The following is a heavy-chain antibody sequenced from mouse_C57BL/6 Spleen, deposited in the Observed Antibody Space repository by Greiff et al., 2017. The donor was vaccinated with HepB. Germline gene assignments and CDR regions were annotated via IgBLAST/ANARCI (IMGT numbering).Heavy chain of an antibody. CDR1: GFTFSDYG. V-gene: IGHV5-17*01. CDR3: ARIYYDYDDYAMDY. CDR2: ISSGSSTI. Sequence: EVMLVESGGGLVKPGGSLKLSCVASGFTFSDYGMHWVRQAPEKGLEWVAYISSGSSTIYYADTVKGRFTISRDNAKNTLFLQMTSLRSEDTAMYYCARIYYDYDDYAMDYWGQGTSVTVSS. J-gene: IGHJ4*01. D-gene: IGHD2-4*01.